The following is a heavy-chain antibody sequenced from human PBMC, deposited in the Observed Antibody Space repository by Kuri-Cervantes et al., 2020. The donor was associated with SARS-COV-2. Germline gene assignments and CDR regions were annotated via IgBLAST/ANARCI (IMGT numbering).Heavy chain of an antibody. Sequence: ASVKVSCKASGYTFTSYYMHWVRQAPGQGLEWMGIINPSGGSTSYAQKFQGRVTMTRGTSTSTVYMELSSLRSEDTAVYYCAQAPSRGAWFDPWGQGTLVTVSS. CDR3: AQAPSRGAWFDP. CDR2: INPSGGST. CDR1: GYTFTSYY. J-gene: IGHJ5*02. V-gene: IGHV1-46*01.